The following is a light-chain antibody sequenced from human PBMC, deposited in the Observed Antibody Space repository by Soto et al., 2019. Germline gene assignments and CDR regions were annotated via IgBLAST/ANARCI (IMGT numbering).Light chain of an antibody. V-gene: IGKV1-39*01. Sequence: DIPMTQSPSSLSASVGDRVTITCRASPSINIYLSWYQHKPGRAPNLLIYGASRLQSGVPSRFSGSGSGADFTLTISDLQPEDSATYFCHQSYTTPWTFGQGTKVEIK. J-gene: IGKJ1*01. CDR3: HQSYTTPWT. CDR1: PSINIY. CDR2: GAS.